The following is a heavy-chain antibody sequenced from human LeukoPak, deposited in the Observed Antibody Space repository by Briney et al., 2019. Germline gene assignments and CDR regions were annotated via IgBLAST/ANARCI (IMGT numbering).Heavy chain of an antibody. CDR2: ISGGGGRT. CDR1: GFTFSSSA. J-gene: IGHJ4*02. CDR3: VKAPFYYDNLYFGY. V-gene: IGHV3-23*01. Sequence: PGGSLRLSCTASGFTFSSSAMNWVRQAPGKGLEWVSSISGGGGRTYYADSVKGRFTISRDNSKSTLYLQMNSPRAGDTALYYCVKAPFYYDNLYFGYWGQGTLVTVSS. D-gene: IGHD3-22*01.